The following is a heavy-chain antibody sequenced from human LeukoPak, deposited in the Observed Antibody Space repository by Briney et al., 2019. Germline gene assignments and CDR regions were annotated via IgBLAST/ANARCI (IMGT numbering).Heavy chain of an antibody. CDR2: IYYSGST. J-gene: IGHJ4*02. CDR3: ARHTIVAAAGHPFDY. Sequence: SDTLSLPCTVSGRSISSSSYYWGWIRQPPGKGLEGIRSIYYSGSTYYNPSLKSRVTIYVDTSKNQFSLKLSSVTAADTAVYYCARHTIVAAAGHPFDYWGQGTLVTVSS. V-gene: IGHV4-39*01. CDR1: GRSISSSSYY. D-gene: IGHD6-13*01.